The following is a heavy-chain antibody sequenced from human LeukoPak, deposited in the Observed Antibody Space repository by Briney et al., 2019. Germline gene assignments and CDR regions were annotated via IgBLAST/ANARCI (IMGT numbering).Heavy chain of an antibody. CDR1: SGSLRSNIYF. Sequence: TSETLSHIRTVSSGSLRSNIYFWGWIRQPPGKGLEWIVSIFHSGTTYYNPSLKGRFTISVDTSKDQFYLNLSFVTAVDPAVYYCAKQVRCSSTVYFDYWGEGALVTVSS. CDR2: IFHSGTT. J-gene: IGHJ4*02. CDR3: AKQVRCSSTVYFDY. V-gene: IGHV4-39*01. D-gene: IGHD2-2*01.